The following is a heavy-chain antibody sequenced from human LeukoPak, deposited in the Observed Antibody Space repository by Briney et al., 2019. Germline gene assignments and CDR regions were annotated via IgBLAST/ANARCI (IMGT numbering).Heavy chain of an antibody. CDR1: GFTFSDYY. V-gene: IGHV3-11*04. J-gene: IGHJ4*02. CDR3: ARRSKLASGDY. D-gene: IGHD3-3*02. CDR2: VSISGSKI. Sequence: PGGSLRLSYAASGFTFSDYYMSWIRQPPGKGREWVSYVSISGSKISYADSVKGRFTNSTDNAKNSLYLQMNSLRAEDTAVYYCARRSKLASGDYWGQGTLVTVSS.